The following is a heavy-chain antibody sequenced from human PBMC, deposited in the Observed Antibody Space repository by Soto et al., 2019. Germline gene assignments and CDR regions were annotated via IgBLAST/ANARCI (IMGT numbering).Heavy chain of an antibody. Sequence: EVQLLESGGGLVQPGGSLRLSCAASGFTFSSYAMSWVRRAPGKGLEWVSTISGSGANTFYAESVKSRFTISRDNSKNTLYLQMNSLRAEHTAVYYCAKRPLSIITFDDRGQGTLVTVSS. CDR2: ISGSGANT. CDR1: GFTFSSYA. V-gene: IGHV3-23*01. D-gene: IGHD3-16*01. J-gene: IGHJ4*02. CDR3: AKRPLSIITFDD.